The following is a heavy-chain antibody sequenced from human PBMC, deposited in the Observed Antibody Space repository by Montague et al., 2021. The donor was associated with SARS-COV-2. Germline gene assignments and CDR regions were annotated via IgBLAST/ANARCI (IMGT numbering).Heavy chain of an antibody. J-gene: IGHJ6*03. Sequence: SETLSLTCAVYGGSFSGYYWCWIRQPPGPGLGLVGEINHSGSTNSNPSLKRQVPISVDTSTNQFSLKLSAVTAADTAVYYCSRLVVPAARYYYYYYYMDVWGKGTTVTVSS. D-gene: IGHD2-2*01. CDR3: SRLVVPAARYYYYYYYMDV. CDR1: GGSFSGYY. V-gene: IGHV4-34*01. CDR2: INHSGST.